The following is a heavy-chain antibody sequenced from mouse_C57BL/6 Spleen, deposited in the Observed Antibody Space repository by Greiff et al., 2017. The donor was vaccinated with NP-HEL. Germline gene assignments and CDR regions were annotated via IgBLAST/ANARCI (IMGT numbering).Heavy chain of an antibody. J-gene: IGHJ3*01. CDR2: IDPSDSYT. CDR1: GYTFTSYW. Sequence: VQLQQSGAELVMPGASVKLSCKASGYTFTSYWMHWVKQRPGQGLEWIGEIDPSDSYTNYNQKFKGKSTLTVDKSSSTAYMQLSSLTSEDSAVYYCARGSGYGAYLGQGTLVTVSA. D-gene: IGHD3-2*02. V-gene: IGHV1-69*01. CDR3: ARGSGYGAY.